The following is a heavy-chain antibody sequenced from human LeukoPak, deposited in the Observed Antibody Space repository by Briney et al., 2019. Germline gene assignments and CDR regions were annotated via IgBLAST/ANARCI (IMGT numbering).Heavy chain of an antibody. CDR3: AKELRLWAFDI. J-gene: IGHJ3*02. D-gene: IGHD3-16*01. V-gene: IGHV3-53*01. Sequence: GGSLRLSCAASGFTVSSNYMSWVRQAPGKGLEWVSVIYSGGSTYYADSVKGRFTISRDNSKNTLYLQMNSLRTEDTAVYYCAKELRLWAFDIWGQGTIVTVSS. CDR1: GFTVSSNY. CDR2: IYSGGST.